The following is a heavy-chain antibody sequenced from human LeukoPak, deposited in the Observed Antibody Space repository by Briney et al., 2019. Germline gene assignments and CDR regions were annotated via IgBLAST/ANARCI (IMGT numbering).Heavy chain of an antibody. Sequence: GGSLRLSCAASGFTFSSYSMNWVRQAPGKGLEWVSYISSSSSTMYYADSVKGRFTISRDNPKNSVYLQMNSLRAEDTAVYYCARFPLSHNEGGGYYNREVWGKGTKVSVSS. CDR3: ARFPLSHNEGGGYYNREV. D-gene: IGHD1-26*01. J-gene: IGHJ6*04. V-gene: IGHV3-48*04. CDR2: ISSSSSTM. CDR1: GFTFSSYS.